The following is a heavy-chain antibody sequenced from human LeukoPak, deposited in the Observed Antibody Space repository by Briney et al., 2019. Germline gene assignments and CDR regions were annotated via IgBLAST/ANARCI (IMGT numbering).Heavy chain of an antibody. Sequence: SETLSLTCTASGGSISSYYWSWIRQPPGKGLEWIGYIYYSGSTNYNPSLKSRVTISVDTSKNQFSLKLSSVTAADTAVYYCARDMRQWLVPDNWFDPWGQGTLVTVSS. J-gene: IGHJ5*02. D-gene: IGHD6-19*01. CDR2: IYYSGST. CDR1: GGSISSYY. CDR3: ARDMRQWLVPDNWFDP. V-gene: IGHV4-59*01.